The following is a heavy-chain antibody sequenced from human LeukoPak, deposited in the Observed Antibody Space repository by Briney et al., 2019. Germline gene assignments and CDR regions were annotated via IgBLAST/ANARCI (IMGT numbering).Heavy chain of an antibody. CDR3: ARDTQQWLVEGGYFDY. CDR2: ISSNGGST. V-gene: IGHV3-64*01. D-gene: IGHD6-19*01. J-gene: IGHJ4*02. Sequence: GGSLRLSCAASGFTFSSYAMHWVRQAPGKGLEYVSAISSNGGSTNYANSVKGRFTISRDNSKNTLCLQMGSLRAEDMAVYYCARDTQQWLVEGGYFDYWGQGTLVTVSS. CDR1: GFTFSSYA.